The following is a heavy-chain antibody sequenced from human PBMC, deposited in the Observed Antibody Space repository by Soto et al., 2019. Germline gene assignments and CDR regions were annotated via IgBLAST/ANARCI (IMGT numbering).Heavy chain of an antibody. CDR1: GYTFTNYA. J-gene: IGHJ4*02. V-gene: IGHV1-18*01. CDR2: VNTYNGNP. D-gene: IGHD6-13*01. CDR3: ARDSQYSTSWQRFDS. Sequence: QVQLVQSGGELKKPGASVKVSCKASGYTFTNYAISWVRQAPGRGLEWMGWVNTYNGNPNYAQIFQGRVTMTTDTSTGTAYMELRSLKSDDSAIYYGARDSQYSTSWQRFDSWGQGTLVTVS.